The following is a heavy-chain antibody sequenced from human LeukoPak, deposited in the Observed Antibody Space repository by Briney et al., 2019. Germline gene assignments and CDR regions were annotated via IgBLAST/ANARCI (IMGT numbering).Heavy chain of an antibody. Sequence: GSLRLSCAASRLIVSSNYMAWVRQAPGKGLEWIGEISHSGTTNYNPSLRSRVAMSLDRDNNQFSLSLRSVTAADTAVYYCTRESRPFCPFAFWGQGVLVTVSS. CDR3: TRESRPFCPFAF. D-gene: IGHD2-2*01. J-gene: IGHJ4*02. CDR1: RLIVSSNY. CDR2: ISHSGTT. V-gene: IGHV4-4*02.